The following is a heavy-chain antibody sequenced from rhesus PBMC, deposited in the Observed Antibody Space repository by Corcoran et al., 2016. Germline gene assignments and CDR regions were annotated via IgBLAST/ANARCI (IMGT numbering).Heavy chain of an antibody. D-gene: IGHD6-13*01. CDR1: GGSISACW. J-gene: IGHJ3*01. CDR3: ARTYSSWSGAFDF. V-gene: IGHV4-165*01. CDR2: IGGISGST. Sequence: QVQLQESGPGLVKPSETLSLTCAVSGGSISACWWGWISQPPGKGLEWIGYIGGISGSTHYNPSLHVRGTISTVSSKNQFSLKRSSVTAADTALYYCARTYSSWSGAFDFWGQGLRVTVSS.